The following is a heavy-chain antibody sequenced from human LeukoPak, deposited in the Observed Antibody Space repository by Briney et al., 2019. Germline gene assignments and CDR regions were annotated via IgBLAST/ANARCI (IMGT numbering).Heavy chain of an antibody. CDR1: GGSISSSSYY. V-gene: IGHV4-39*02. Sequence: SETLSLACTVSGGSISSSSYYWGWIRQPPGKGLEWIGSIYYSGSTYYNPSLKSRVTISVDTSKNQFSLKLSSVTAADTAVYYCARERAVAGERYYFDYWGQGTLVTVSS. CDR2: IYYSGST. CDR3: ARERAVAGERYYFDY. J-gene: IGHJ4*02. D-gene: IGHD6-19*01.